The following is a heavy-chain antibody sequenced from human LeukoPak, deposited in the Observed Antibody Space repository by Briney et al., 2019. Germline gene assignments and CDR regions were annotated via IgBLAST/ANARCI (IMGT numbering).Heavy chain of an antibody. CDR2: IKEDGSEK. V-gene: IGHV3-7*01. CDR1: GFTFSIHA. J-gene: IGHJ4*02. D-gene: IGHD3-10*01. Sequence: GGSLRLSCAASGFTFSIHAMSWVRQAPGKEPEWAANIKEDGSEKYYEDSVRGRFTISRDNAKNTLYLDMNSLRAEDTAVYYCARARIVLWFGDGGYYFDYWGQGTLVTVSS. CDR3: ARARIVLWFGDGGYYFDY.